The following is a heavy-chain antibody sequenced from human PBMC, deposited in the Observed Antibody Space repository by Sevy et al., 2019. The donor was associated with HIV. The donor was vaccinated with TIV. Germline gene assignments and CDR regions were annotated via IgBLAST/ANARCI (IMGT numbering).Heavy chain of an antibody. V-gene: IGHV3-23*01. J-gene: IGHJ4*02. CDR2: ISGSGGST. D-gene: IGHD6-19*01. Sequence: GGSLRLSCAASGFTFSSYAMSWVRQAPGKGLEWVSAISGSGGSTYYADSVKGRFTISRDNSKNTLYLQMNSLRTEDTAVYYCAKQYSSGWYHFDYWGQGTLVTVSS. CDR1: GFTFSSYA. CDR3: AKQYSSGWYHFDY.